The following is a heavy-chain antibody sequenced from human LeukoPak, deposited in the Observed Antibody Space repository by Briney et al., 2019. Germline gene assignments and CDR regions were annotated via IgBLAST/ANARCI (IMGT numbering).Heavy chain of an antibody. V-gene: IGHV4-59*08. CDR2: IYYSGST. CDR1: GGSISSYY. Sequence: SSETLSLTCTVSGGSISSYYWSWIRQPPGKGLEWIGYIYYSGSTNYNPSLKSRVTISADTSKNQFSLKLSSVTAVDTAVYYCARVQYYFDYWGQGTLVTVSS. CDR3: ARVQYYFDY. J-gene: IGHJ4*02. D-gene: IGHD4-11*01.